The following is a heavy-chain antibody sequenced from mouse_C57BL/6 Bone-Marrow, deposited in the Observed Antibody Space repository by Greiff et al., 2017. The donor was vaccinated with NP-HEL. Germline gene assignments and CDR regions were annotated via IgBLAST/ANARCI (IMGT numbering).Heavy chain of an antibody. CDR1: GYTFTSYW. V-gene: IGHV1-72*01. Sequence: QLQQPGAELVKPGASVKLSCKASGYTFTSYWMHWVKQRPGRGLEWIGRIDPNSGGTKYNEKFKSKATLTVDKPSSTAYMQLSSLTSEDSAVYYCATFTTVVEGYAMDYWGQGTSVTVSS. CDR3: ATFTTVVEGYAMDY. CDR2: IDPNSGGT. J-gene: IGHJ4*01. D-gene: IGHD1-1*01.